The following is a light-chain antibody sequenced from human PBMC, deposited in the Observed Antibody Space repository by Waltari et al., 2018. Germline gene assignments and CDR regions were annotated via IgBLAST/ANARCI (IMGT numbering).Light chain of an antibody. Sequence: AIRVTPSPSSLSASTGDSVTITCRASQDIRTYLGWYQQKPGKAPKLLLYAVSTLQSGVPSRFSGSGSGTDFALHIQNLQSEDFATYFCQQYNQWPLTFGRGTKVEIK. V-gene: IGKV1-8*01. CDR1: QDIRTY. CDR3: QQYNQWPLT. CDR2: AVS. J-gene: IGKJ4*01.